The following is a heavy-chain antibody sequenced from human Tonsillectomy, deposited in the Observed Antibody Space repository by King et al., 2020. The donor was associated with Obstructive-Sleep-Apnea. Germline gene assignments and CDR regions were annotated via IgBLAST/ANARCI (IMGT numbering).Heavy chain of an antibody. Sequence: CAASGFTFDDYAMHWVRQAPGNGLKLVSGISWNSGRIGYAYSVKGRFTVSRDNDTNFLYLQMNSLRPEDTALYYCSTDFSSGCYGPIELWGQGTLVTVSS. CDR1: GFTFDDYA. D-gene: IGHD6-19*01. V-gene: IGHV3-9*01. J-gene: IGHJ4*02. CDR2: ISWNSGRI. CDR3: STDFSSGCYGPIEL.